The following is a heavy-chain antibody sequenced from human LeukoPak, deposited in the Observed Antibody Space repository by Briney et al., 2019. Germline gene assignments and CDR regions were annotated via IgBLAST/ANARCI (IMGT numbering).Heavy chain of an antibody. CDR1: GFTFGTYW. V-gene: IGHV3-7*01. Sequence: PGGSLRLSXTTSGFTFGTYWMSWVRQTPGKGLEWVANIKQDGSEKYYVDSVKGRFTISRDNARNSLYLQMNSLQAEDTAVYYCASGDGFDFWGLGTLVTVSS. J-gene: IGHJ4*02. CDR2: IKQDGSEK. CDR3: ASGDGFDF.